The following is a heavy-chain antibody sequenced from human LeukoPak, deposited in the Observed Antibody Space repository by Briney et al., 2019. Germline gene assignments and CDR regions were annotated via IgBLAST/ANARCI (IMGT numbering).Heavy chain of an antibody. D-gene: IGHD3-3*01. CDR3: SKGDGTDFVSGSLVGDY. J-gene: IGHJ4*02. CDR2: ISYDGSNK. Sequence: PGGSLRLSCAASVFTFSSYAMHWVRQAPGKGLEWVAFISYDGSNKYFPDSVKGRFTISRDNSKNTLHLQMNSLRVEDTAVYYCSKGDGTDFVSGSLVGDYWGQGTLVTVSS. CDR1: VFTFSSYA. V-gene: IGHV3-30*18.